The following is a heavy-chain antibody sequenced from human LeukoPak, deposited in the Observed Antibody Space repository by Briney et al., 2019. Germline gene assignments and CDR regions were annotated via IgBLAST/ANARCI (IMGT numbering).Heavy chain of an antibody. D-gene: IGHD6-6*01. V-gene: IGHV3-33*01. CDR2: IWYDGSEK. Sequence: GTSLRLSCAGSGFTFRNYAIHWVRQAPGKGLEWVAVIWYDGSEKNYAESVKGRLTLSRDNSKNTVYLQLDSLRAEDTGVYYCARDSSRKFDFWGQGTLVTVSS. J-gene: IGHJ4*02. CDR1: GFTFRNYA. CDR3: ARDSSRKFDF.